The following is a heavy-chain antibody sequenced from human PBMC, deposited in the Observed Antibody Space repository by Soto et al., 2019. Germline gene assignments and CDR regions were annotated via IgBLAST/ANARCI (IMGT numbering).Heavy chain of an antibody. Sequence: QVQLVQSGAEVKKPGASVKVSCKASGYTFINYYMHWVRQAPGQGLEWMGWINPNSGATNLAQKFQGRVTMTRDTSISTAYMELTRLTSDDTAVYYCARGRGSSSNNFFDPWGPGTLVTVSS. J-gene: IGHJ5*02. CDR2: INPNSGAT. D-gene: IGHD6-6*01. CDR3: ARGRGSSSNNFFDP. V-gene: IGHV1-2*02. CDR1: GYTFINYY.